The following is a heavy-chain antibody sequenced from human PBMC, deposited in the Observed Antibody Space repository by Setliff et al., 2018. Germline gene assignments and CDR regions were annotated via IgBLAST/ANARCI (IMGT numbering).Heavy chain of an antibody. CDR3: ARGDSSGNNYPVLDY. CDR1: GDSISPYY. J-gene: IGHJ4*02. V-gene: IGHV4-4*08. Sequence: SETLSLTCTVSGDSISPYYWNWIRQSPGKGLEWIGYIYSSGTTDYNPSLKSRVTISADSSKSQFFLELNSVTAADTAVYYCARGDSSGNNYPVLDYWGQGILVTVSS. D-gene: IGHD1-26*01. CDR2: IYSSGTT.